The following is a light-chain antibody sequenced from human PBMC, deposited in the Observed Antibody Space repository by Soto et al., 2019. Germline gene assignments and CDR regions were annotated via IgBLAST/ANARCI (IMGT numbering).Light chain of an antibody. Sequence: EVGLTQSQATLSLSPGERATLSCRASQSISYYLAWYQQNPGQAPRLLIHDASNRATGIPARFSGSGSGTDFTLTISSLEPEDFAVYHCQHRSKFAQGTRLAIK. CDR3: QHRSK. J-gene: IGKJ5*01. CDR2: DAS. CDR1: QSISYY. V-gene: IGKV3-11*01.